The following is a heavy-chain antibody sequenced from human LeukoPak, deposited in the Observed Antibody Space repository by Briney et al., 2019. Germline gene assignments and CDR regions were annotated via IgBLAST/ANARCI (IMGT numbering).Heavy chain of an antibody. J-gene: IGHJ2*01. CDR2: ISGSGGST. V-gene: IGHV3-23*01. CDR1: GFTFSSYA. D-gene: IGHD2-15*01. Sequence: GGSLRLSCAASGFTFSSYAMSWVRQPPGKGLEWVSAISGSGGSTYYADSVKGRFTISRDNSKNTLYLQMNSLRAEDTAVYYCAKDQGSGVVYWYFDLWGRGTLVTVSS. CDR3: AKDQGSGVVYWYFDL.